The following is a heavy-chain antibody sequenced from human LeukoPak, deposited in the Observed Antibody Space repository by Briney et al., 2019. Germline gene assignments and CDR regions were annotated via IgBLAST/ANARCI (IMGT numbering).Heavy chain of an antibody. CDR1: GFTFSSYG. D-gene: IGHD3-22*01. Sequence: QPGGSLRLSCAASGFTFSSYGMNWVRQAPGKGLEWVSYIGSSSSNVYYAASVKGRFTISRDNVQNSLYLQMNSLRADDTAVYYCARGRSGYYLDPWGQGTLVTVSS. V-gene: IGHV3-48*01. J-gene: IGHJ5*02. CDR2: IGSSSSNV. CDR3: ARGRSGYYLDP.